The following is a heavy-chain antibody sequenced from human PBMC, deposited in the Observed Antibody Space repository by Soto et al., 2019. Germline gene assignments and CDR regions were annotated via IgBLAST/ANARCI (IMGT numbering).Heavy chain of an antibody. D-gene: IGHD2-15*01. CDR3: ARSVVLGTLDIEYCDY. V-gene: IGHV1-69*01. CDR1: GGGFSNYA. J-gene: IGHJ4*02. Sequence: QVQLVQSGAEAKKPGSSVKFSCKASGGGFSNYAISWVRQAPGHGLEWMGGTIPMFPSTNYAQKFHGRLTITADESTTTAYMELSSLRSEDTAVDFCARSVVLGTLDIEYCDYWGQGTLVTVSS. CDR2: TIPMFPST.